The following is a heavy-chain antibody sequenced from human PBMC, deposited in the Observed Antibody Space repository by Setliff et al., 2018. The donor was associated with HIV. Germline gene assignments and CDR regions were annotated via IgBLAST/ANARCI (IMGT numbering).Heavy chain of an antibody. J-gene: IGHJ4*02. CDR1: GFMFGDYL. CDR2: IHYSGNDK. D-gene: IGHD1-20*01. CDR3: AKDKGGYNWNYFDY. Sequence: GGSLRLSCTASGFMFGDYLMSWVRQTPGKGLEWVGRIHYSGNDKFYVDSVKGRFTISRDNSKNTLYLQMNSLRAEDTAVYYCAKDKGGYNWNYFDYWGPGTQVTVSS. V-gene: IGHV3-30*02.